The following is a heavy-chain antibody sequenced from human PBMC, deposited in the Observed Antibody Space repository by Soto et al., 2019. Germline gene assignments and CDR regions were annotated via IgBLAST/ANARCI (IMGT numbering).Heavy chain of an antibody. CDR2: SYYTGST. J-gene: IGHJ4*02. CDR1: GGSITSSDNY. CDR3: SKGKVGERRFVHYFDN. Sequence: PSETLSLTCTVSGGSITSSDNYWGWIRQPPGKGLEWIGNSYYTGSTYYNPSVKSRVTISVDTSTNQFSLKLNSVAAADPAVYYCSKGKVGERRFVHYFDNWGQGTLVTVSS. D-gene: IGHD1-1*01. V-gene: IGHV4-39*07.